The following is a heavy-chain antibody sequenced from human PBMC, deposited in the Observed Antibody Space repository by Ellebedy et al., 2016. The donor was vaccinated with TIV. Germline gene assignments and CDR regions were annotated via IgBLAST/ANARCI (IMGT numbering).Heavy chain of an antibody. D-gene: IGHD3-10*01. CDR3: ARCYYASGSYYPPQSLVDY. J-gene: IGHJ4*02. CDR2: INSDGSNT. Sequence: PGGSLRLSCAASGFTFSNYWIHWVRQAPGKGLVWFSHINSDGSNTSYADSVKGRFTISRDNAKNTLYLQMNSLRAEDTAVYYCARCYYASGSYYPPQSLVDYWGQGTLVTVSS. V-gene: IGHV3-74*01. CDR1: GFTFSNYW.